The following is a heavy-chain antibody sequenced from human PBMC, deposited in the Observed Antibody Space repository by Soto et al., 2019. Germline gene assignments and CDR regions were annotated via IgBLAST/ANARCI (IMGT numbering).Heavy chain of an antibody. CDR1: GGTFSSYA. CDR2: IIPIFGTA. D-gene: IGHD3-9*01. Sequence: SVKVSCKASGGTFSSYAIGWVRQAPGQGLEWMGGIIPIFGTANYAQKFQGRVTITADESTSTAYMELSSLRSEDTAVYYCARTPRSTYYDILTGYYFGQQNYYGMDVWGQGTTVTVSS. V-gene: IGHV1-69*13. J-gene: IGHJ6*02. CDR3: ARTPRSTYYDILTGYYFGQQNYYGMDV.